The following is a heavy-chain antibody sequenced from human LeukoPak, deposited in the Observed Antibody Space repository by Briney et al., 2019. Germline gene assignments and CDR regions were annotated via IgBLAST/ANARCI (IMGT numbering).Heavy chain of an antibody. CDR3: ARVYSYGFLFDY. D-gene: IGHD5-18*01. CDR1: GGSIGSYY. CDR2: IHYSGST. Sequence: SETLSLTCTVSGGSIGSYYWNWIRQAPGKGLEWIGYIHYSGSTNHNSSLKSRVTISVDTSKNQFSLKLSSVTAADTAVYYCARVYSYGFLFDYWGQGTLVTVSS. J-gene: IGHJ4*02. V-gene: IGHV4-59*01.